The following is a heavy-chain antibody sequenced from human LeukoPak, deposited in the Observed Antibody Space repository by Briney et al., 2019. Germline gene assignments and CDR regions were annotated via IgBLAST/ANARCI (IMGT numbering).Heavy chain of an antibody. D-gene: IGHD3-9*01. CDR3: AKAEGYDILTGLDY. Sequence: GGSLRLSCAASGFTFSGSAMSWVRQAPGEGLEWVSLISYSGANSYYTDSVRGRFTISRDNSKNTLYLQMNSLRTEDTAVYYCAKAEGYDILTGLDYWGQGTLVNVSS. J-gene: IGHJ4*02. CDR2: ISYSGANS. V-gene: IGHV3-23*01. CDR1: GFTFSGSA.